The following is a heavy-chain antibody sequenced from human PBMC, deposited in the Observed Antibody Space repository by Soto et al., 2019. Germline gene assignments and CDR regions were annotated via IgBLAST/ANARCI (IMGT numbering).Heavy chain of an antibody. D-gene: IGHD3-10*01. CDR1: GGSFSGYY. CDR2: INHSGST. CDR3: ATGRGVRGVIITTYYYYGLDV. V-gene: IGHV4-34*01. J-gene: IGHJ6*02. Sequence: SETLSLTCAVYGGSFSGYYWSWIRQPPGKGLEWIGEINHSGSTNYNPSLKSRVTISVDTSRNQFSLKLSSVSAADTAVYYCATGRGVRGVIITTYYYYGLDVWGQGTTVTVSS.